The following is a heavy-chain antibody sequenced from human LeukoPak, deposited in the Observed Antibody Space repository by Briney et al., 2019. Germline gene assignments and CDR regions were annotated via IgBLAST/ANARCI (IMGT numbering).Heavy chain of an antibody. Sequence: GGSLRLSCGASGFTVSSNYMSWVRQAPGRGLEWVSVIYVGGNTYYADSVKGRFVISRDNSKSTMYLEVNSLRVEDTAVYYCAKQTEYNSNSPYHYWGQGTLVTVSS. V-gene: IGHV3-53*01. CDR2: IYVGGNT. CDR3: AKQTEYNSNSPYHY. CDR1: GFTVSSNY. J-gene: IGHJ1*01. D-gene: IGHD5-24*01.